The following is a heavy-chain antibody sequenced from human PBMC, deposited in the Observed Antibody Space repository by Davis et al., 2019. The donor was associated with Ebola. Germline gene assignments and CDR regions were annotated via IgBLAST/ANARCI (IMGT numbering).Heavy chain of an antibody. V-gene: IGHV4-34*01. CDR1: GGSFSGYY. Sequence: SETLSLTCAVYGGSFSGYYWSWIRQPPGKGLEWIGSIYYSGSTYYNPSLKSRVTISVDTSKNQFSLKLSSVTAADTAVYYCATSMVRGVIGWYYFDYWGQGTLVIVSS. CDR3: ATSMVRGVIGWYYFDY. J-gene: IGHJ4*02. D-gene: IGHD3-10*01. CDR2: IYYSGST.